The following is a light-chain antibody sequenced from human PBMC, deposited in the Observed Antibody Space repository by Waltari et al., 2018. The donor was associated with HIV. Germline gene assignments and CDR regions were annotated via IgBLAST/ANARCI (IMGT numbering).Light chain of an antibody. V-gene: IGLV1-47*01. Sequence: QSVLTQPPSVSGTPGQTVTISCSGSTSNIETEALYWYQQLPGTAPKLIIYRNYKRPSGVSYRFSCSKSGASASLVISGLRSEDEAHYYCVSYDSRLDERLFGGGTKLTVL. J-gene: IGLJ3*02. CDR2: RNY. CDR3: VSYDSRLDERL. CDR1: TSNIETEA.